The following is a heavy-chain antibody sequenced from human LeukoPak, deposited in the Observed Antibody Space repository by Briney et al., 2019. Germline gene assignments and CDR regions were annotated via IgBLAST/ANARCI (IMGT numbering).Heavy chain of an antibody. D-gene: IGHD6-19*01. V-gene: IGHV1-2*04. CDR1: GYTFTGYY. CDR2: INPNSGGT. Sequence: GASVKVSCKASGYTFTGYYMHWVRQAPGQGLEWMGWINPNSGGTNYAQKFQGWVTMTRDTSISTAYMELSRLRSDDTAVYYCARDGVIAVAGTKAFDEFDYWGQGTLVTVSS. J-gene: IGHJ4*02. CDR3: ARDGVIAVAGTKAFDEFDY.